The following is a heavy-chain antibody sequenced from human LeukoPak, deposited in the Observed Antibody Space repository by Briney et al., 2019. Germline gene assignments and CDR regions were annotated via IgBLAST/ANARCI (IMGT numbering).Heavy chain of an antibody. D-gene: IGHD6-13*01. CDR1: GGSISSYY. J-gene: IGHJ4*02. Sequence: SETLSLTCTVSGGSISSYYWSWIRQSPGKGLEWIGYIYYSGSTNYNPSLKSRVTISVDTSKNQFSLKLSSVTAADTAVYYCAREIAAAGTFDYWGQGTLVTVSS. CDR2: IYYSGST. V-gene: IGHV4-59*01. CDR3: AREIAAAGTFDY.